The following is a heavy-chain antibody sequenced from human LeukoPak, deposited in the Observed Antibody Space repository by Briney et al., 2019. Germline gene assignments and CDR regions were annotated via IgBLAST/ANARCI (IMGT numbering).Heavy chain of an antibody. D-gene: IGHD4-11*01. CDR3: VGLHDYSNYVTESYFDY. CDR2: IYYSGST. CDR1: GGSISSSSYY. V-gene: IGHV4-39*07. Sequence: PSETLSLTCTVSGGSISSSSYYWGWIRQPPGKGLEWIGSIYYSGSTYYNPSLKSRVTISVDTSKNQFSLKLSSVTAADTAVYHCVGLHDYSNYVTESYFDYWGQGTLVTVSS. J-gene: IGHJ4*02.